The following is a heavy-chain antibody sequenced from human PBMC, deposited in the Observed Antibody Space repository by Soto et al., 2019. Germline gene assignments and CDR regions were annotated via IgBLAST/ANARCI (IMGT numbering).Heavy chain of an antibody. Sequence: ASVKVSCKASGYTFTSYAMHWVRQAPGQRLEWMGWINAGNGNTKYSQKFLGRLTVTRDTSTSTVYMELSSLRSDDTAVYYCAREGATAAKMFDYWGQGTLVTVSS. CDR1: GYTFTSYA. D-gene: IGHD2-2*01. J-gene: IGHJ4*02. V-gene: IGHV1-3*01. CDR3: AREGATAAKMFDY. CDR2: INAGNGNT.